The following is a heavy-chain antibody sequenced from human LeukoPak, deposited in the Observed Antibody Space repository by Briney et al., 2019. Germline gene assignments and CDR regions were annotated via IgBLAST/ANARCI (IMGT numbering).Heavy chain of an antibody. CDR3: GTGIWFGDGYYSMDV. V-gene: IGHV3-23*01. D-gene: IGHD3-10*01. Sequence: GGSLRLSCAASGFIFSSYAMSWVRQAPGKGLEWVSAISGSGGSTYYADSVKGRFTISRDNSKNTLYVQMNSLRAKDTAVYYCGTGIWFGDGYYSMDVWGKGTTVTVSS. CDR2: ISGSGGST. CDR1: GFIFSSYA. J-gene: IGHJ6*04.